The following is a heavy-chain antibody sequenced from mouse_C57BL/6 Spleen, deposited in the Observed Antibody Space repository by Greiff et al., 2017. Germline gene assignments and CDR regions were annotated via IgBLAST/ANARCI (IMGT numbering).Heavy chain of an antibody. CDR3: ARAGYGNSYWYFDV. D-gene: IGHD2-10*02. Sequence: VQLKESGPELVKPGASVKMSCKASGYTFTDYNMHWVKQSHGKSLEWIGYINPNNGGTSYNQKFKGKATLTVNKSSSTAYMELRSLTSEDSAVYYCARAGYGNSYWYFDVWGTGTTVTVSS. V-gene: IGHV1-22*01. J-gene: IGHJ1*03. CDR2: INPNNGGT. CDR1: GYTFTDYN.